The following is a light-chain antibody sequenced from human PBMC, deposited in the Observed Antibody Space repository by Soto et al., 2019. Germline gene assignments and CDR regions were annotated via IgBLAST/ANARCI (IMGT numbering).Light chain of an antibody. CDR1: QSISFY. Sequence: DIQMTQSPSSLSASVGDRVTITCRASQSISFYLNWYQQKPGKAPKVLIYAASSVQSGVPSRFSGRGSWTDFSLTISNLQPDDCATYFCQQSYGTPYTFGQGTKLEIK. CDR2: AAS. CDR3: QQSYGTPYT. J-gene: IGKJ2*01. V-gene: IGKV1-39*01.